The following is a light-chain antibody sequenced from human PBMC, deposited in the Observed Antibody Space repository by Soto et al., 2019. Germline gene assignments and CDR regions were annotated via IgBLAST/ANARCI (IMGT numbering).Light chain of an antibody. Sequence: QMTQCPSFLSASIGDAVTITCRASQTSDRYLNWFQQKSGQARKLLMNAASSLRSGVPSRFSDSGSGTDFTLTISSLQPEDYATYYCQQSYNAPFNFGPGTKVDIK. CDR1: QTSDRY. CDR3: QQSYNAPFN. CDR2: AAS. J-gene: IGKJ3*01. V-gene: IGKV1-39*01.